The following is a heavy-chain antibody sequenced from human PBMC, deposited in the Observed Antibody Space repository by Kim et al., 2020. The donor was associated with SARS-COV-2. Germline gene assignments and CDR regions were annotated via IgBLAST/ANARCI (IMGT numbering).Heavy chain of an antibody. J-gene: IGHJ6*02. Sequence: YADSVKGRLTVSRDISKSTVYLQRNSLRADDTAVYYCARSGAYSYYGMDVWGQGTTVTVSS. V-gene: IGHV3-30*07. CDR3: ARSGAYSYYGMDV. D-gene: IGHD4-4*01.